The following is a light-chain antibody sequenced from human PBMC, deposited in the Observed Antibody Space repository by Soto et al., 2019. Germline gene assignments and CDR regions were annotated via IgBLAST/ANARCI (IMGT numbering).Light chain of an antibody. Sequence: QSVLTQPPSVSGAPGQRVTISCTGSSSNIGAGYDVHWYQQLPGTAPKLLIYGNNNRPSGVPDRFPGSKSGTSASLAITGLQAEDEADYYCQSYDSSLSGLNYVFGSGTKLTVL. CDR1: SSNIGAGYD. V-gene: IGLV1-40*01. J-gene: IGLJ1*01. CDR3: QSYDSSLSGLNYV. CDR2: GNN.